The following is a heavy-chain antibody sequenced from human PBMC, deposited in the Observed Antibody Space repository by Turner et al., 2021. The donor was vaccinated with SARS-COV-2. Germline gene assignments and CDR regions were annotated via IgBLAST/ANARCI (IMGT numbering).Heavy chain of an antibody. J-gene: IGHJ6*02. CDR3: AKDRGYGDYSQYGMDV. D-gene: IGHD4-17*01. Sequence: EVQLVESGGGLVQPGRSLRLSCAASGFPFDDYAIHWVRQAPGKGLEWVSGVSWNSGTIGYADSVKGRFTISRDNAKNSLYLQLNSLRAEDTALYYCAKDRGYGDYSQYGMDVWGQGTTVTVSS. CDR2: VSWNSGTI. CDR1: GFPFDDYA. V-gene: IGHV3-9*01.